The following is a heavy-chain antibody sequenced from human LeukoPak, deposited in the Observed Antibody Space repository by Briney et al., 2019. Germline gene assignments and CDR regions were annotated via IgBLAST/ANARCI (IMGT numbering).Heavy chain of an antibody. CDR1: GGSFSGYY. CDR2: INHSGST. CDR3: ARHSRRRGRVGYFDY. J-gene: IGHJ4*02. V-gene: IGHV4-34*01. D-gene: IGHD1-26*01. Sequence: SETLSLTCAVYGGSFSGYYWSWIRQPPGKGLEWIGEINHSGSTNYNPSLKSRVTISVDTSKNQFSLKLSSVTAADTAVYYCARHSRRRGRVGYFDYWGQGTLVTVSS.